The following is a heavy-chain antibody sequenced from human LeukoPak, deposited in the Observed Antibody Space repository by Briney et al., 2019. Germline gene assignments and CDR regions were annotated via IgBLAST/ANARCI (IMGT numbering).Heavy chain of an antibody. CDR1: GYTFTSYG. CDR2: ISAYNGNT. CDR3: ARDLDNGNDGGYAFDI. J-gene: IGHJ3*02. V-gene: IGHV1-18*01. D-gene: IGHD1-1*01. Sequence: ASVKVSCKASGYTFTSYGISWVRQAPGQGLEWMGWISAYNGNTNYAQKLPGRVTMTTDTSTSTAYMELRSLRSDDTAVYYCARDLDNGNDGGYAFDIWGQGTMVTVSS.